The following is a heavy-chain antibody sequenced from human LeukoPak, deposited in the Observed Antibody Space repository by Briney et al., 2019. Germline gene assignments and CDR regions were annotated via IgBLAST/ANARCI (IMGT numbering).Heavy chain of an antibody. CDR2: ISGSSNYI. Sequence: GGSLRLSCAASGFTFSDYTMNWVRLAPGKGLEWVSSISGSSNYIYYADSVKGRFTISRDNSKDTLYLQMNSLRAEDTAVYYCARAAIFGYFDYWGQGTLVTVSS. CDR3: ARAAIFGYFDY. D-gene: IGHD3-3*01. J-gene: IGHJ4*02. V-gene: IGHV3-21*01. CDR1: GFTFSDYT.